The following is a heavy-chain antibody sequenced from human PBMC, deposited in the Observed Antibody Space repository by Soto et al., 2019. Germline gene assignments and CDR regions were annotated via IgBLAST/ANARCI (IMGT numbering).Heavy chain of an antibody. CDR1: GGSISSYY. CDR2: IYYSGST. Sequence: QVQLQESGPGLVKPSETLSLTCTVSGGSISSYYWSWIRQPPGKGLEWIGYIYYSGSTNYNPSLKSRVTISVDTSKNQFSLKLSSVTAADTAVYYCARVPLTTVTHPLYYYYGMDVWGQGTTFTVSS. CDR3: ARVPLTTVTHPLYYYYGMDV. D-gene: IGHD4-4*01. J-gene: IGHJ6*02. V-gene: IGHV4-59*01.